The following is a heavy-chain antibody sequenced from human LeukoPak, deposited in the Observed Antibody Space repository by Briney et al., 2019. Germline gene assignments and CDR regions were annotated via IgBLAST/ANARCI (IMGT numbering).Heavy chain of an antibody. J-gene: IGHJ4*02. CDR2: INSDGSST. CDR3: ANFTERENYHYTANL. Sequence: PGGSLRLSCAASGFTFSSYWMPWVRQAPGKGLVWVSRINSDGSSTNYADSVKGRFTISRDNAKNTLYLQMNSLRAEDTAVYYCANFTERENYHYTANLWGQGTLVIVS. V-gene: IGHV3-74*01. CDR1: GFTFSSYW. D-gene: IGHD3-16*02.